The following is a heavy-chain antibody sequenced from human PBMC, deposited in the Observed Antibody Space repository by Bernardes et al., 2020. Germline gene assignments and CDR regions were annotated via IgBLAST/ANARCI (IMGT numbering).Heavy chain of an antibody. J-gene: IGHJ3*02. Sequence: SVKVSCKASGGTFSSYAISWVRQAPGQGLEWMGGIIPIFGTANYAQKFQGRVTITADESTSTAYMELSSLRSEDTAVYYCAGAAAAGRGDAFDIWGQGTIVTISS. CDR3: AGAAAAGRGDAFDI. CDR1: GGTFSSYA. D-gene: IGHD6-13*01. CDR2: IIPIFGTA. V-gene: IGHV1-69*13.